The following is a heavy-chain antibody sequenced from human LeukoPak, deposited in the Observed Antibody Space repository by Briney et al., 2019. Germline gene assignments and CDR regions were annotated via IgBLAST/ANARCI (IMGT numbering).Heavy chain of an antibody. CDR2: TRNKANSYTT. J-gene: IGHJ4*02. V-gene: IGHV3-72*01. D-gene: IGHD3-22*01. CDR3: ARAYDSSGYYYFFDY. Sequence: PGGSLRLSCAASGSTFSDHYMDWVRQAPGKGLEWVGRTRNKANSYTTEYAASVKGRFTISRDDSKNSLYLQMNSLKTEDTAVYYCARAYDSSGYYYFFDYWGQGTLVTVSS. CDR1: GSTFSDHY.